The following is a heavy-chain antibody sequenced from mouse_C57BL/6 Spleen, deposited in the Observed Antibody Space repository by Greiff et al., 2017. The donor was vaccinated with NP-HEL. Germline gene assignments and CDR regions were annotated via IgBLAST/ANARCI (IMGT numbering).Heavy chain of an antibody. J-gene: IGHJ4*01. CDR2: SRNKANDYTA. Sequence: EVKVVESGGGLVQSGRSLRLSCATSGFTFSDFYMEWVRQAPGKGLEWIAASRNKANDYTAEYSASVKGRFIGARDTSQSILYLQMNAMGAEDTAIYYCARGAGALDYWGQGTSVTVSS. CDR1: GFTFSDFY. V-gene: IGHV7-1*01. CDR3: ARGAGALDY.